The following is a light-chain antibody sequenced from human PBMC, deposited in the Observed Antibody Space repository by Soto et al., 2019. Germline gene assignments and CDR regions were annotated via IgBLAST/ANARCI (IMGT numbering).Light chain of an antibody. V-gene: IGKV3D-15*01. CDR2: HAS. Sequence: EIVLTQSPGTLSLSPGEIATLSCRVCYSVASYTAWYQQKPGQPPKLLMYHASNRATGIPARFSGSGSGTEFTLTISSLQSEDFAIYYCQQYNSWPPRTFGQGTQVDIK. CDR3: QQYNSWPPRT. J-gene: IGKJ1*01. CDR1: YSVASY.